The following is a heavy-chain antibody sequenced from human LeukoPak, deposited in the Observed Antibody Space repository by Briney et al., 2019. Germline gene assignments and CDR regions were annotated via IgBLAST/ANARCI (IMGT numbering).Heavy chain of an antibody. CDR2: IYYSGST. CDR1: GGSISSGSYY. V-gene: IGHV4-39*01. J-gene: IGHJ5*02. Sequence: SETLSLTCTVSGGSISSGSYYWGWIRQHPGKGLEWIGSIYYSGSTYYNPSLKSRVTISVDTSKNQFSLKLSSVTAADTAVYYCARGGTTVAGTFWFDPWGQGTPVTVSS. D-gene: IGHD6-19*01. CDR3: ARGGTTVAGTFWFDP.